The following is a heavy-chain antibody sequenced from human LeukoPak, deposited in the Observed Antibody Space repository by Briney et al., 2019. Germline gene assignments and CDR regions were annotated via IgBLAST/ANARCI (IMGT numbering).Heavy chain of an antibody. V-gene: IGHV3-30*18. J-gene: IGHJ6*04. CDR1: GFTFSNYG. Sequence: GGSLRLSCAASGFTFSNYGMHWVRPAPGKGLEWVAFISYDGTNKYYADSVKGRFTISRDNSKNTLYLQMNSLRAEDTAVYYCAELGITMIGGVWGKGTTVTISS. CDR3: AELGITMIGGV. CDR2: ISYDGTNK. D-gene: IGHD3-10*02.